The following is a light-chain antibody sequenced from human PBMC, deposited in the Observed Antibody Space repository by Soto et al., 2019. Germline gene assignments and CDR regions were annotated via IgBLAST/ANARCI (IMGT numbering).Light chain of an antibody. CDR3: QQYDTFSLT. CDR1: QSISSW. CDR2: KAS. J-gene: IGKJ4*01. V-gene: IGKV1-5*03. Sequence: DIQMTQSPSTLPASVGDRVTITCRASQSISSWLAWYQQAPGKAPKLLIYKASSLESGVPSRFSGSGSGTEFTLTISSLQPDDFATYYCQQYDTFSLTFGGGTQVEIK.